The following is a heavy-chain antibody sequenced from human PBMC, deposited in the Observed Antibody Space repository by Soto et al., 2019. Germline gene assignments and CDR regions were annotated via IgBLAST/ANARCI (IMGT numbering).Heavy chain of an antibody. Sequence: GASVKVSCKASGYTFTSYDINWVRQATGQGLEWMGWMNPNSGNTGYAQKFQGRVTMTRNTSISTAYMELSSLRSEDTAVDYCALRSRPFLNVIDYSGHGTLITVSS. CDR1: GYTFTSYD. CDR3: ALRSRPFLNVIDY. CDR2: MNPNSGNT. V-gene: IGHV1-8*01. D-gene: IGHD3-3*02. J-gene: IGHJ4*01.